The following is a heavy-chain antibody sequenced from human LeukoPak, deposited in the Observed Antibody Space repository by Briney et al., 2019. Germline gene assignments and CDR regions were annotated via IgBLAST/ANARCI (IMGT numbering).Heavy chain of an antibody. CDR3: ARDISRAALRYFDWFTSGAATDAFDI. J-gene: IGHJ3*02. D-gene: IGHD3-9*01. CDR2: ISSSSSYI. Sequence: GGSLRLSCAASGFTFSSYSMNWVRQAPGKGLEWASSISSSSSYIYYADSVKGRFTISRDNAKNSLYLQMNSLRAEDTAVYYCARDISRAALRYFDWFTSGAATDAFDIWGQGTMVTVSS. CDR1: GFTFSSYS. V-gene: IGHV3-21*01.